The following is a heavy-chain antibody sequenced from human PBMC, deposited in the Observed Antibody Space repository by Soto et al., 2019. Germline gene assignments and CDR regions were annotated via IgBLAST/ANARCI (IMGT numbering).Heavy chain of an antibody. J-gene: IGHJ5*02. D-gene: IGHD5-18*01. Sequence: SLRLSCAAAGFTLRSYSIHWVRQAPGKGLEWVSYISSSSGSIFFADSVKGRFTISRDNAKNSVFLEMNSLRAEDTAVYFCARDNDGAQFANSYNDLWGHGVLVTVSS. CDR3: ARDNDGAQFANSYNDL. CDR1: GFTLRSYS. V-gene: IGHV3-48*01. CDR2: ISSSSGSI.